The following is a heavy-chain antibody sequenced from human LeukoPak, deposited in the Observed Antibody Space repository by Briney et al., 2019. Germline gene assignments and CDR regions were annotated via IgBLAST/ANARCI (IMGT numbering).Heavy chain of an antibody. J-gene: IGHJ3*02. CDR2: ISGSGGNT. V-gene: IGHV3-23*01. Sequence: GGSLRLSCAASGFTFSSYAMHWVRQAPGKGLEWVSGISGSGGNTYYADSVKGRFTIFRDNSNNTLYPQMNSLRAEDTAVYYCARSYAPGYIWGQGTMVTVSS. CDR1: GFTFSSYA. CDR3: ARSYAPGYI. D-gene: IGHD2-2*01.